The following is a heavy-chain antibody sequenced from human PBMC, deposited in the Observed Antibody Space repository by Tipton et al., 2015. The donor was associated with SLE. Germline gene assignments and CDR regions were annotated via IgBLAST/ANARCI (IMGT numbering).Heavy chain of an antibody. CDR2: IXXDGXXK. J-gene: IGHJ4*01. CDR1: GFTFSSYG. CDR3: ARDHDLSTIFGVGKGYYFEY. Sequence: SLRLSCAASGFTFSSYGXHWVRXXXGXXLEXXXXIXXDGXXKYYADSVKGRFTISRDNSKNTLYLQMNSLRAEDTAVYYCARDHDLSTIFGVGKGYYFEYW. V-gene: IGHV3-33*01. D-gene: IGHD3-3*01.